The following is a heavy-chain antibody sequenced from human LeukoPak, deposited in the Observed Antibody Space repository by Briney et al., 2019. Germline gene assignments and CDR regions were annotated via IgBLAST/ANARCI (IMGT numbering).Heavy chain of an antibody. J-gene: IGHJ4*02. CDR2: IKHDGREK. D-gene: IGHD3-16*02. V-gene: IGHV3-7*01. Sequence: SSGSYYWDWIRQAPGQGLEWVANIKHDGREKYYVDSVKGRFTISRDDGQNSLSLHMNSVRAEDTAVYYCGYTNNFYHWGQGALVVVSS. CDR3: GYTNNFYH. CDR1: SSGSYY.